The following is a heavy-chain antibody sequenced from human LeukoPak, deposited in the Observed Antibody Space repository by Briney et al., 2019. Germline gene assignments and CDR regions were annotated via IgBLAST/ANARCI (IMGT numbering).Heavy chain of an antibody. V-gene: IGHV1-69*13. Sequence: SVTVSCKASGGTFSSYTISWVRQAPGQGLEWMGGIIPIFGTANYAQKFQGRVTITADESTSTAYMELNSLRSEDTAVYYCARGPYSYDFYYFDYWGQGTLVTVSS. D-gene: IGHD5-18*01. CDR3: ARGPYSYDFYYFDY. CDR1: GGTFSSYT. CDR2: IIPIFGTA. J-gene: IGHJ4*02.